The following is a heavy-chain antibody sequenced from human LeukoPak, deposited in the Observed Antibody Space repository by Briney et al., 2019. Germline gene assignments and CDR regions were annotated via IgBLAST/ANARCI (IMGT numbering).Heavy chain of an antibody. CDR2: ISFDGGTK. J-gene: IGHJ1*01. Sequence: GGSLRLSCAASGFSFGSYGIHWVRQAPGKGLEWVAVISFDGGTKYYADSVKGRFTISRDNSKNTLYLEMNSLRAEDKAVYYCARGTAAVARGGFWCWGQRTLVTASS. V-gene: IGHV3-30*03. CDR1: GFSFGSYG. CDR3: ARGTAAVARGGFWC. D-gene: IGHD3-3*01.